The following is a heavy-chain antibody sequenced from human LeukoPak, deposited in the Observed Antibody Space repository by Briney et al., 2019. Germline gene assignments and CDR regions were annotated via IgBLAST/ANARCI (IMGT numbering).Heavy chain of an antibody. CDR3: AEIPVAGGSRLDP. V-gene: IGHV4-4*02. Sequence: SETLSLTCAASGGSISRSNWGSWVRQPPGKGLEWIGEIYHSGSTNYNPSLKSRVTISVDKSKNQFSLKLSSVTAADTAVYYCAEIPVAGGSRLDPWGQGTLVSVSS. D-gene: IGHD6-13*01. CDR1: GGSISRSNW. CDR2: IYHSGST. J-gene: IGHJ5*02.